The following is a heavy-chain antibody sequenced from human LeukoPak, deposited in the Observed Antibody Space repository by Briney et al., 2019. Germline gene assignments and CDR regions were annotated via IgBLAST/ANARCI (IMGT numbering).Heavy chain of an antibody. CDR2: IYYSGST. D-gene: IGHD3-22*01. J-gene: IGHJ4*02. V-gene: IGHV4-59*01. CDR1: GGSISIYY. CDR3: ARDDYDSSGYYYYFDY. Sequence: PSETLSLTCTVSGGSISIYYWSWIRQPPGKGLEWIGYIYYSGSTNYNPSLKSRVTISVDTSKNQFSLKLSSVTAADTAVYYCARDDYDSSGYYYYFDYWGQGTLVTVSS.